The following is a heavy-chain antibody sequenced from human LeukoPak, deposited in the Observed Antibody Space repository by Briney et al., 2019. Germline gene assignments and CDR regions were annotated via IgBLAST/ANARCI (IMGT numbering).Heavy chain of an antibody. CDR1: GGTFSSYT. V-gene: IGHV1-69*02. Sequence: AAVKVSCKASGGTFSSYTISWVRQAPGQGLEWMGRIIPILGIANYAQKLQGRVTVTADKSTSTAYMELSSLRSEDTAVYYCASSLGLEFPYYFDYWGQGTLVTVSS. D-gene: IGHD3-16*02. J-gene: IGHJ4*02. CDR3: ASSLGLEFPYYFDY. CDR2: IIPILGIA.